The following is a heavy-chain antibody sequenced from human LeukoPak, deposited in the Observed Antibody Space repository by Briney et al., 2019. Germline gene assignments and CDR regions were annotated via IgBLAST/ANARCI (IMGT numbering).Heavy chain of an antibody. CDR2: INPNSGDT. CDR3: ARVRYRLAETYIDY. V-gene: IGHV1-2*02. D-gene: IGHD3-16*01. Sequence: ASVKVSCKASGYIFTGYYMHWVGQAPGQGLEWMGWINPNSGDTNYAQKFQGRVTMTRDTSISTAYMELSRRRDEDTAVYYCARVRYRLAETYIDYWGQGTLVTVSS. CDR1: GYIFTGYY. J-gene: IGHJ4*02.